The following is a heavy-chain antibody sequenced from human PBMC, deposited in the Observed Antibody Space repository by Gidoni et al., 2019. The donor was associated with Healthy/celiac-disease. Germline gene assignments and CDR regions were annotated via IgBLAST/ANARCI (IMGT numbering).Heavy chain of an antibody. V-gene: IGHV3-66*01. CDR3: AREPGRGGYYYYGMDV. Sequence: EVQLVESGGGLVQPGGSLRPSRPPSGLTVSSNYMSWVRQAPGKGLEWISVMYSGGSTYCADSVKGRFTISRDNSKNTLYLQMNSLRAEDTAVYYCAREPGRGGYYYYGMDVWGQGTTVTVSS. CDR2: MYSGGST. CDR1: GLTVSSNY. D-gene: IGHD3-16*01. J-gene: IGHJ6*02.